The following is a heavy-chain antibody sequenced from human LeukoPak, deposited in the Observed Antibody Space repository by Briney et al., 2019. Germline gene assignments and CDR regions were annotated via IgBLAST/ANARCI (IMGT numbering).Heavy chain of an antibody. J-gene: IGHJ5*02. D-gene: IGHD5-18*01. Sequence: NASETPSLTCAVYGGSFSGYYWSWIRQPPGKGLEWIGEINHSGSTNYNPSLKSRVTISVDTSKNQFSLKLSSVTAADTAVYYCARGSSWIQLWLRDNWFDPWGQGTLVTVSS. CDR3: ARGSSWIQLWLRDNWFDP. CDR2: INHSGST. CDR1: GGSFSGYY. V-gene: IGHV4-34*01.